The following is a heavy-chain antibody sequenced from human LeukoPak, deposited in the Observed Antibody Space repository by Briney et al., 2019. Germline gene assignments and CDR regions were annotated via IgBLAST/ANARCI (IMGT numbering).Heavy chain of an antibody. V-gene: IGHV3-15*01. CDR3: TTEWLLPDY. D-gene: IGHD3-22*01. CDR2: IKSKSDGGTI. Sequence: GGSLRPSCAASGFTFSNAWMSWVRQAPGKGLEWVGRIKSKSDGGTIDYAAPVKGRFTISRDDSKNTVYLQMNSLKTEDTAVYYCTTEWLLPDYWGQGTLVTVSS. J-gene: IGHJ4*02. CDR1: GFTFSNAW.